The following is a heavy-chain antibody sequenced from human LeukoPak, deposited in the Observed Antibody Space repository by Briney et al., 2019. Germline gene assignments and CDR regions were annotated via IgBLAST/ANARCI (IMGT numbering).Heavy chain of an antibody. V-gene: IGHV4-59*01. D-gene: IGHD5-18*01. CDR2: IYYSGKT. CDR1: NTSLSTYY. CDR3: ARGNRLGYSYGLDY. Sequence: PSETLSLTCTVSNTSLSTYYWSWIRQPPGKGLEGIGYIYYSGKTNYNSSLKSRVTISLDTSKNQFSLKLSSVTAADTAVYYCARGNRLGYSYGLDYWGQGTLVTVSS. J-gene: IGHJ4*02.